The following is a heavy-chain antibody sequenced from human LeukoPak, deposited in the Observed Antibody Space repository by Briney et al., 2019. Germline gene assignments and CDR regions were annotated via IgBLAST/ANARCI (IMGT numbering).Heavy chain of an antibody. CDR3: ARDHWHCSGGSCYLRVEYFQH. V-gene: IGHV4-38-2*02. Sequence: SETLSLTCTVSGYSIGNGYFWGWIRQPPGKGLEWIGNIYRTGTTFYNPSLQSRVSMSVDTSKNQFSLKLSSVTAADTAVYYCARDHWHCSGGSCYLRVEYFQHWGQGTLVTVSS. CDR1: GYSIGNGYF. CDR2: IYRTGTT. D-gene: IGHD2-15*01. J-gene: IGHJ1*01.